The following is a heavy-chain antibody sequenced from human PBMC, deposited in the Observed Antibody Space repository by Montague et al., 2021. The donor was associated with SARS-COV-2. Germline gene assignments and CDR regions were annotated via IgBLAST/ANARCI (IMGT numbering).Heavy chain of an antibody. J-gene: IGHJ6*02. CDR2: ISSSGSTI. D-gene: IGHD3-22*01. CDR3: ARDGGSRCDSSGYCPYYYYGMDV. CDR1: GFTFSSYE. Sequence: SLRLSCAASGFTFSSYEMNWVRQAPGKGLEWVSYISSSGSTIYYADSVNGRFTISRDNAKNSLYLQMNSLRAEDPAVYYCARDGGSRCDSSGYCPYYYYGMDVWGQGTTVTVSS. V-gene: IGHV3-48*03.